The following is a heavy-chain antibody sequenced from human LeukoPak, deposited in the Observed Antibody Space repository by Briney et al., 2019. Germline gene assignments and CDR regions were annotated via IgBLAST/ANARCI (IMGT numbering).Heavy chain of an antibody. J-gene: IGHJ4*02. V-gene: IGHV1-2*06. CDR3: ARSGPAWQGQAADY. Sequence: ASVKVSCKASGYTFTGYYMHWVRQAPGQGLEWMGRINPNSGGTNYAQKFQGRVTMTRDTSISTAYMELSRLRSDDTAVYYCARSGPAWQGQAADYWGQGTLVTVSS. D-gene: IGHD5-12*01. CDR1: GYTFTGYY. CDR2: INPNSGGT.